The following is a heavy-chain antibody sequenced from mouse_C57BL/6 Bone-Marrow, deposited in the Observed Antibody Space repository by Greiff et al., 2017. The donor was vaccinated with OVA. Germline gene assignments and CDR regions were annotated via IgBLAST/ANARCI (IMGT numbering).Heavy chain of an antibody. CDR2: INPSTGGT. Sequence: VHVKQSGPELVKPGASVKISCKASGYSFTGYYMNWVKQSPEKSLEWIGAINPSTGGTTYNQKFKAKATLPVDKSSSTAYMQIKSLTSEDSAVYYCAREGPGYWGQGTTLTVSS. CDR3: AREGPGY. J-gene: IGHJ2*01. CDR1: GYSFTGYY. V-gene: IGHV1-42*01.